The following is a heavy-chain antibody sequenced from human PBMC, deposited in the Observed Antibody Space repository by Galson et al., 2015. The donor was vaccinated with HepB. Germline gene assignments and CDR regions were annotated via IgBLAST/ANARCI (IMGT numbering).Heavy chain of an antibody. CDR3: AKGGYSSSWRNWFDP. D-gene: IGHD6-13*01. V-gene: IGHV3-23*01. CDR1: GFTFSSYA. Sequence: SLRLSCAASGFTFSSYAMSWVRQAPGKGLEWVSTISGSGGSTYYADSVKGRFTISRDNSKNTLYLQMNSLRAEDTALYYCAKGGYSSSWRNWFDPWGQGTLVTVSS. J-gene: IGHJ5*02. CDR2: ISGSGGST.